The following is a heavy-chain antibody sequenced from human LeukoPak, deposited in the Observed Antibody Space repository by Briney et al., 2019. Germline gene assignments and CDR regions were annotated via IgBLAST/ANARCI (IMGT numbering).Heavy chain of an antibody. V-gene: IGHV1-69*06. Sequence: ASVKVSCKASGGTFSSYAISWVRQAPGQGLEWMGGIIPIFGTANYAQKFQGRVTITADKSTSTAYMELSSRRSEDTAVYYCARSLQLVYYFDYWGQGTLVTVSS. J-gene: IGHJ4*02. D-gene: IGHD6-13*01. CDR1: GGTFSSYA. CDR3: ARSLQLVYYFDY. CDR2: IIPIFGTA.